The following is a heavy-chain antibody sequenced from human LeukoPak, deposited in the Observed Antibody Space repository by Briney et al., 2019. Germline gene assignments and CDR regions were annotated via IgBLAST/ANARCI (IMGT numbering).Heavy chain of an antibody. CDR3: ARDRSGQDYVFYYGMDV. CDR2: IWYDGSHK. V-gene: IGHV3-33*01. Sequence: GRSLRLSCAASEFTFSNFGMHWVRQAPGKGLEWVAVIWYDGSHKYYADSVKGRFTISRDNSKSALYLQMNNLTADDTAVYYCARDRSGQDYVFYYGMDVWGQGTTVTVSS. J-gene: IGHJ6*02. CDR1: EFTFSNFG. D-gene: IGHD3-3*01.